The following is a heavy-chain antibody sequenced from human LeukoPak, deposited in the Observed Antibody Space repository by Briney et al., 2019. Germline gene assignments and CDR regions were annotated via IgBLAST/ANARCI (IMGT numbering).Heavy chain of an antibody. CDR3: ARVRSGYSHENYFDY. V-gene: IGHV3-48*03. CDR2: ISGSGSTI. CDR1: GFTFSNYE. J-gene: IGHJ4*02. Sequence: PGGSLRHSCAASGFTFSNYEMNWVRQAPGKGLEWVSYISGSGSTIYYADSVKGRFTISRDNAKDSLYLQMNSLRAEDTAVYYCARVRSGYSHENYFDYWGQGTLVTASS. D-gene: IGHD5-18*01.